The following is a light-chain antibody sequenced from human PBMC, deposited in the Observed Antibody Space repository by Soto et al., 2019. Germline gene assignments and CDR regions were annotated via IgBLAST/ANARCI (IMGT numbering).Light chain of an antibody. CDR2: DVS. Sequence: QSALTQPRSVSGSPGQSVTISCTGTSSDVGGYNYVSWYKQHPGKAPKLLIYDVSKRPSGVPDRFSGSKSGNTASLTISGLQAEDEADYYCCSYAGNYILVFGGGTKLTVL. J-gene: IGLJ2*01. CDR3: CSYAGNYILV. CDR1: SSDVGGYNY. V-gene: IGLV2-11*01.